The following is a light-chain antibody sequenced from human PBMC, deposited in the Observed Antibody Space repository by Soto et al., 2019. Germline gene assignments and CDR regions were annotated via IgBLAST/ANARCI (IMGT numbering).Light chain of an antibody. CDR3: SSYAGSSNV. J-gene: IGLJ1*01. V-gene: IGLV2-8*01. CDR1: SSDVGGYNY. CDR2: EVN. Sequence: QSVLTQPPSASGSPGQSVAISCTGTSSDVGGYNYVSWYQQHPGEAPKLMIYEVNKRPSGVPDRFSGPKSGNTASLTVSGLQAEDEADYYCSSYAGSSNVFGTGTKVTVL.